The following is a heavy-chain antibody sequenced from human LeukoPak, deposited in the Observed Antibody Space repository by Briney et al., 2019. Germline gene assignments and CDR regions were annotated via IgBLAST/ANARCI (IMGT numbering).Heavy chain of an antibody. CDR1: GGTFTSYA. CDR2: IIPIFGTA. D-gene: IGHD3-3*01. Sequence: SVKVSCKASGGTFTSYAIGWVRQAPGQGLEWMGGIIPIFGTANYAQKFQGRVTITADESTSTAYMELSSLRSEDTAAYYCATTPRVTIFGVVIWWFDPWGQGTLVTVSS. V-gene: IGHV1-69*01. CDR3: ATTPRVTIFGVVIWWFDP. J-gene: IGHJ5*02.